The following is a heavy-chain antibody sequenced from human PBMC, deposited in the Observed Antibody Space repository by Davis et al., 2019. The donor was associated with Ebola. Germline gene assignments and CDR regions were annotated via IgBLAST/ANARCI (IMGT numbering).Heavy chain of an antibody. CDR3: TRHINWAFDY. V-gene: IGHV3-23*01. D-gene: IGHD1-1*01. J-gene: IGHJ4*02. CDR2: ISGSGGLT. CDR1: GFTFRSYA. Sequence: PGGSLRLSCPASGFTFRSYAMSWVRQAPGKGLEWVSAISGSGGLTYYADSVKGRFTISRDNTKNSLYLQMDSLRAEDTAVYYCTRHINWAFDYWGQGTLVTVSS.